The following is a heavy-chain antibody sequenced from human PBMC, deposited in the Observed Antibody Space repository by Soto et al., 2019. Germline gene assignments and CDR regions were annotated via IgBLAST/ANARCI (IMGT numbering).Heavy chain of an antibody. CDR1: GYTFTSYG. Sequence: QVQLVQSGAEVKKPGASVKVSCKASGYTFTSYGISWVRQAPGQGLEWMGWISAYNGNTNYAQKLQGRVTMTTDTSTSTAYMELRSLRSDDTAVYYSARVGCSGGSCYASYWFDPWGQGTLVTVSS. D-gene: IGHD2-15*01. V-gene: IGHV1-18*01. CDR3: ARVGCSGGSCYASYWFDP. J-gene: IGHJ5*02. CDR2: ISAYNGNT.